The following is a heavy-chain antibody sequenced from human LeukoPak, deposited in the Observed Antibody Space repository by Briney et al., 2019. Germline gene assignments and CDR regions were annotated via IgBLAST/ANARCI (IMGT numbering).Heavy chain of an antibody. J-gene: IGHJ6*02. CDR1: GFTFSSYS. V-gene: IGHV3-48*01. CDR2: ISSSSSTI. D-gene: IGHD3-10*01. Sequence: PGGSLRLSCAASGFTFSSYSMNWVRQALGKGLEWVSYISSSSSTIYYADSVKGRFTISRDNAKNSLYPQMNSLRAEDTAVYYCARDLRGYGMDVWGQGTTVTVSS. CDR3: ARDLRGYGMDV.